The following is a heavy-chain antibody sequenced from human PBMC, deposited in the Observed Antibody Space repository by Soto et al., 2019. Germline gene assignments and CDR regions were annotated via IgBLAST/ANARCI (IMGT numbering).Heavy chain of an antibody. CDR2: IYYSGST. J-gene: IGHJ5*02. CDR3: ARGAGYYDILTGNRGFDP. D-gene: IGHD3-9*01. V-gene: IGHV4-59*01. CDR1: GGSISSYY. Sequence: VSGGSISSYYWSWIRQPPGKGLEWIGYIYYSGSTNYNPSLKSRVTISVDTSKNQFSLKLSSVTAADTAVYYCARGAGYYDILTGNRGFDPWGQGTLVTVSS.